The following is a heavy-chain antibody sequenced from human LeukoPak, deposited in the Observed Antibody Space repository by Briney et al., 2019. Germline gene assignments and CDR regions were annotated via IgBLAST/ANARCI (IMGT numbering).Heavy chain of an antibody. V-gene: IGHV4-4*07. CDR2: IYTSGST. CDR1: GGSISSYY. Sequence: PSEPLSLTRTVSGGSISSYYWSWIRQPAGKGLEWIGRIYTSGSTNYNPSLKSRVTMSVDTSKNQFSLKLSSVTAADTAVYYCARAIIAPRQVGDAFDIWGQGTMVTVSS. J-gene: IGHJ3*02. CDR3: ARAIIAPRQVGDAFDI. D-gene: IGHD1-26*01.